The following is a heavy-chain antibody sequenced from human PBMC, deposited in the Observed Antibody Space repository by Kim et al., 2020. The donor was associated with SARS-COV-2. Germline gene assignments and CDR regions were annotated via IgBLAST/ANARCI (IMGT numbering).Heavy chain of an antibody. J-gene: IGHJ4*02. D-gene: IGHD3-22*01. CDR3: ARPAENDSSGYQLDY. V-gene: IGHV1-46*01. CDR2: INPSGGST. CDR1: GYTFTSYY. Sequence: ASVKVSCKASGYTFTSYYMHWVRQAPGQGLEWMGIINPSGGSTSYAQKFQGRVTMTRDTSTSTVYMELSSLRSEDTAEYYCARPAENDSSGYQLDYWGQGTLVTVAS.